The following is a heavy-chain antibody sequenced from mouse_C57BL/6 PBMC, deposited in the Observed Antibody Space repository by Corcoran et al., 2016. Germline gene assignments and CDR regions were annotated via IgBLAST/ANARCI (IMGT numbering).Heavy chain of an antibody. CDR2: INTYSGVP. CDR1: GYTFTTYG. Sequence: QIQLVQSGPELKKPGETVKISCKASGYTFTTYGMSWVKQAPGKGLKWMGWINTYSGVPTYADDFKERFAFSLETSASTAYLQINNLKNEDTATYFCARYYYGSSYWYFDVWGTGTTVTVSS. J-gene: IGHJ1*03. V-gene: IGHV9-3*01. D-gene: IGHD1-1*01. CDR3: ARYYYGSSYWYFDV.